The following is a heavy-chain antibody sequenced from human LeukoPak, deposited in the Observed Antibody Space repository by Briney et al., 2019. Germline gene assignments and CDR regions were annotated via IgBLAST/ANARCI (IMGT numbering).Heavy chain of an antibody. CDR2: IYYSGST. D-gene: IGHD4-23*01. V-gene: IGHV4-39*01. J-gene: IGHJ4*02. Sequence: PSETLSLTCTVSGGSLSSSSYYWRWLRQPPGRGLEWIGSIYYSGSTYYNPSLKSRVTISVDTSKNQFSLKLSSVTAADTAVYYCARDSTVVTRVFDYWGQGTLVTVSS. CDR3: ARDSTVVTRVFDY. CDR1: GGSLSSSSYY.